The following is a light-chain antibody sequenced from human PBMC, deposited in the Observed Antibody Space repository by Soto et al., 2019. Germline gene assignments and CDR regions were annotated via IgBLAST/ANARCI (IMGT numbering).Light chain of an antibody. CDR1: QSVRSSY. CDR3: QQYDNSAPLS. Sequence: EIVLTQSPATLSLSPGDRATLSCGASQSVRSSYVAWYQQKAGLAPRLLIYDGSSRASGIPDRFSGSGSGTDFTLTIGRLEPEDFALYYCQQYDNSAPLSFVGGTK. V-gene: IGKV3D-20*01. CDR2: DGS. J-gene: IGKJ4*01.